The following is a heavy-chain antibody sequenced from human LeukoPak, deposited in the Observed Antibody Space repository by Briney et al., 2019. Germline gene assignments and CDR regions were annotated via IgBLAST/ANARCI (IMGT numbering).Heavy chain of an antibody. D-gene: IGHD3-22*01. CDR1: GGSISSYY. CDR3: ARHLSDHYDCSGYYFDS. Sequence: PSETLSLTCSVSGGSISSYYWSWIRQPPGRGLEWIGYIYYSGSTNYNPSLKSRVTISVDTSKNLFSLKLSSVTAADTAVFYCARHLSDHYDCSGYYFDSWGQGTLVTVSS. V-gene: IGHV4-59*08. J-gene: IGHJ4*02. CDR2: IYYSGST.